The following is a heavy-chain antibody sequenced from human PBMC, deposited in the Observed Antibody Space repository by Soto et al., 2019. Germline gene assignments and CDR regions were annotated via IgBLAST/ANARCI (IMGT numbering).Heavy chain of an antibody. CDR3: ARGVEVWFGELLYSWNWFDP. CDR1: GYTFTGYY. V-gene: IGHV1-2*04. CDR2: ITPNSGGT. D-gene: IGHD3-10*01. J-gene: IGHJ5*02. Sequence: QVQLVQSGAEVKKPGASVKVSCKASGYTFTGYYMHWVRQAPGQGLEWMGWITPNSGGTNYAQKFQGWVTMTRYTSISTAYMELSRLRSDDTSVYYCARGVEVWFGELLYSWNWFDPWGQGTLVTVYS.